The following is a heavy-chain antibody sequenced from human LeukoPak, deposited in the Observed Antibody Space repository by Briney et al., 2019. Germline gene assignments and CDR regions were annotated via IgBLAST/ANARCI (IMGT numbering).Heavy chain of an antibody. CDR1: GGSISSYY. CDR2: IYYSGST. CDR3: ARHPKYFSWFDP. Sequence: SETLSLTWTVSGGSISSYYWSWIRQPPGKGLEWIGYIYYSGSTNYNPSLKSRVTISVDTSKNQFSLKLSSVTAADTAVYYCARHPKYFSWFDPWGQGTLVTVSS. D-gene: IGHD2/OR15-2a*01. J-gene: IGHJ5*02. V-gene: IGHV4-59*08.